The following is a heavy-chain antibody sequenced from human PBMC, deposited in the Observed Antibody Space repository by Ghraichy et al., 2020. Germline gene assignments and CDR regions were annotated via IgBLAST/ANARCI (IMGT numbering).Heavy chain of an antibody. Sequence: GESLNISCTASGFTFSTSAMSWVRQAPGKGLEWVSGITTGGGGTYYADSVKGRFTISRDNSLNTLYLQMNSLRVEDTAVYYCAGWYDSDYWGQGTLVTVSS. V-gene: IGHV3-23*01. CDR1: GFTFSTSA. CDR2: ITTGGGGT. D-gene: IGHD6-19*01. CDR3: AGWYDSDY. J-gene: IGHJ4*02.